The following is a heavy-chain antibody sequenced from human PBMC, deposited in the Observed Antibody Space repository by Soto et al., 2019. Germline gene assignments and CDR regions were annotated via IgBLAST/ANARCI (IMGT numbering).Heavy chain of an antibody. CDR3: ARSVASGQWLVRGHSYYYGMDV. V-gene: IGHV3-30-3*01. CDR2: ISHDGNIK. CDR1: GFSFSTYA. D-gene: IGHD6-19*01. Sequence: QVQLVESGGGVVQPGRSLRLSCAASGFSFSTYALHWVRQAPGTGLEWVAVISHDGNIKYYADSVKGRFTISRDNSKNTLYLQMDSLRVEDTAVYYCARSVASGQWLVRGHSYYYGMDVWGQGTTVTVSS. J-gene: IGHJ6*02.